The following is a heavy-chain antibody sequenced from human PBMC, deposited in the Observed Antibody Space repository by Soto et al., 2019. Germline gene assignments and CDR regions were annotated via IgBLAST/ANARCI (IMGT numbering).Heavy chain of an antibody. V-gene: IGHV1-8*01. D-gene: IGHD3-3*01. Sequence: QVQLVQSGAEVKKPGASVKVSCKASGYTFTSYDINWVRQATGQGLEWMGWMNPNSGNTGYAQKFQGRVTMTRNTSISTAYMELSSLRSEDTAVYYCVRNSWEGFLEAYIIGGYYYYYYMDVWGKGTTVNVSS. CDR1: GYTFTSYD. CDR3: VRNSWEGFLEAYIIGGYYYYYYMDV. CDR2: MNPNSGNT. J-gene: IGHJ6*03.